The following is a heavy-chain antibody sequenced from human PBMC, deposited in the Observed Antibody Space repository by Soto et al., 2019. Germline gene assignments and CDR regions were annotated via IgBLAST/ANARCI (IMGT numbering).Heavy chain of an antibody. J-gene: IGHJ1*01. V-gene: IGHV3-23*01. Sequence: EVQLLESGGGLVQPGGSLRLSCAASGFTFSSYAMSWVRQAPGKGLEWVSGVSGSGDSTYYADSVKGRFTISSDNSKNTLYLQMNSRRAEDTAVYYCAKGVPGIAVAGTGYFQHWGKGTLVTVSS. D-gene: IGHD6-19*01. CDR3: AKGVPGIAVAGTGYFQH. CDR2: VSGSGDST. CDR1: GFTFSSYA.